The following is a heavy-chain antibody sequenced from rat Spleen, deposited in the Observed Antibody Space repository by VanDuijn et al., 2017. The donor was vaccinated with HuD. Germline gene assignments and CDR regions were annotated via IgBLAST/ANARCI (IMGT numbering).Heavy chain of an antibody. Sequence: EVQLVESGGGLVQPGRSLKLSCVASGFTFSRYWMYWVRQAPGKGLEWIASINDNGGSTFYPDSVKDRFTISRDNAKSTLYLQMNSLRSEDTATYYCSRGDGSWDYWGQGVMVTVSS. J-gene: IGHJ2*01. CDR3: SRGDGSWDY. V-gene: IGHV5-31*01. CDR2: INDNGGST. D-gene: IGHD5-1*01. CDR1: GFTFSRYW.